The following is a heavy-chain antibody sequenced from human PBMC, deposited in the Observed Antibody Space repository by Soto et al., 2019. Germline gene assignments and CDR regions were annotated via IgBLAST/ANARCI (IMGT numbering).Heavy chain of an antibody. J-gene: IGHJ4*02. CDR3: ARSPRTTVVTAHCDY. CDR2: ISSSSSTI. V-gene: IGHV3-48*02. D-gene: IGHD4-17*01. Sequence: GGSLRLSCAASGFTFSSYSMNWVRQAPGKGLEWVSYISSSSSTIYYADSVKGRFTISRDNAKNSLYLQMNSLRDEDTAVYYCARSPRTTVVTAHCDYWGQGTLVTVSS. CDR1: GFTFSSYS.